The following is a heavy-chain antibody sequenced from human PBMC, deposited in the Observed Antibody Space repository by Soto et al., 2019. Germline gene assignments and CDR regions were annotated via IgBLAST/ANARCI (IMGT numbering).Heavy chain of an antibody. V-gene: IGHV6-1*01. CDR2: TYYRSKWYN. D-gene: IGHD6-13*01. Sequence: SQTLSLTCAISGDSVSSNSAALNLIMQSPSRGLEWLGRTYYRSKWYNDYAVSVKSRITINSDTSRNQFSLQLNSVTPEDTAVYYCARDRWYSTNWYSSSAFDYWGQGTLVTVSS. CDR1: GDSVSSNSAA. J-gene: IGHJ4*02. CDR3: ARDRWYSTNWYSSSAFDY.